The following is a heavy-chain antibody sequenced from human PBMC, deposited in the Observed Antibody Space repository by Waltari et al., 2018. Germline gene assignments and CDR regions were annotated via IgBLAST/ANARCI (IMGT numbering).Heavy chain of an antibody. D-gene: IGHD3-10*01. CDR1: GGTFSSYT. Sequence: QVQLVQSGAEVKKPGSSVKVSCKASGGTFSSYTISWVRQAPGQGLEWMGRIIPILGIANDEQKFKGRVTITAEKSTSTAYMELSSLRSEDTAVYYCARDGSGSYMVYWGQGTLVTVSS. CDR2: IIPILGIA. CDR3: ARDGSGSYMVY. J-gene: IGHJ4*02. V-gene: IGHV1-69*08.